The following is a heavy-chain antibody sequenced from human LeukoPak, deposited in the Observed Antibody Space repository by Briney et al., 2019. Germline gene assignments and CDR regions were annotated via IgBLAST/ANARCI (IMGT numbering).Heavy chain of an antibody. J-gene: IGHJ4*02. CDR2: IYTRGST. CDR1: AGSISSGSYY. D-gene: IGHD2-21*02. V-gene: IGHV4-61*02. Sequence: SETLSLTCTVSAGSISSGSYYWSWIRQPAGKGLELIGRIYTRGSTNYNPALKSRVTISVDTSKNQFSLKLSSVTAADTAVYYCARERGGPYCGGDCYVRLDYWGQGTLVTVSS. CDR3: ARERGGPYCGGDCYVRLDY.